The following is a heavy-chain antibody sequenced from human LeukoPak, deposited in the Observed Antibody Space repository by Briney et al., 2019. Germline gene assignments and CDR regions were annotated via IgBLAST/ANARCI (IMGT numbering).Heavy chain of an antibody. CDR1: GFTFSGYW. D-gene: IGHD6-13*01. V-gene: IGHV3-74*01. Sequence: GGSLRLSCAASGFTFSGYWMHWVRQAPGKGLVWVSRISTDGTSTSYTDSVKGRFTISRDNAKNTLYLQMSSLRVEDTAVYYCARVRYRSSWWFDYWGQGALVTVSS. J-gene: IGHJ4*02. CDR2: ISTDGTST. CDR3: ARVRYRSSWWFDY.